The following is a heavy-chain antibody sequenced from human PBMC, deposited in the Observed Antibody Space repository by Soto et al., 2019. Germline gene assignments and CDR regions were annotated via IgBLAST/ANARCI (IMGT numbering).Heavy chain of an antibody. V-gene: IGHV4-59*01. CDR2: IYYSGST. CDR3: ATDWGQAVAGIGWFDP. D-gene: IGHD6-19*01. CDR1: GGSISSYY. J-gene: IGHJ5*02. Sequence: SETLSLTCAVSGGSISSYYWSWIRKPPGKGLEWIGYIYYSGSTNYNPSLKSRVTISVDTSKNQFSLKLSSVTAADTAVYYCATDWGQAVAGIGWFDPWGQGTLVTVSS.